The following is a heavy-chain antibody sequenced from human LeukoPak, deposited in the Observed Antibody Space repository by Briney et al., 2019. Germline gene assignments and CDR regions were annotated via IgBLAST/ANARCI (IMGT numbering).Heavy chain of an antibody. J-gene: IGHJ5*02. Sequence: ASVKVSCKASGYTFTSYYMHWVRQAPGQGLEWMGIINPSGGSTSYAQRFQGRFTMTRDTSTSTVYMELSSLRSGDTAVYYCARDPTYGSGSTNWFDPWGQGTLVTVSS. D-gene: IGHD3-10*01. V-gene: IGHV1-46*01. CDR1: GYTFTSYY. CDR2: INPSGGST. CDR3: ARDPTYGSGSTNWFDP.